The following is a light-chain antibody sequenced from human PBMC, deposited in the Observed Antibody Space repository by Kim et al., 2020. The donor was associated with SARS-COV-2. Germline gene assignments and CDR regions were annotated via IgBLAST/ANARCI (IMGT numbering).Light chain of an antibody. CDR3: NSRDSSGNHWV. V-gene: IGLV3-19*01. J-gene: IGLJ3*02. CDR2: GKN. CDR1: SLRSYY. Sequence: SSELTQDPAVSVALGQTVRLTCQGDSLRSYYASWYQQKPGQDPVLVIYGKNNRPSGIQDRFSGSSSGNTASLTITGAQAEDEADYYCNSRDSSGNHWVFGGGTQLTVL.